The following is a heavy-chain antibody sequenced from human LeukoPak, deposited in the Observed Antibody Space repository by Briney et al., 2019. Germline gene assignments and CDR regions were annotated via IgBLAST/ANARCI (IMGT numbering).Heavy chain of an antibody. J-gene: IGHJ6*03. CDR2: IYYSGST. V-gene: IGHV4-59*01. Sequence: SETLSPTCTVSGGSISSYYWSWIRQPPGKGLEWIGYIYYSGSTNYNPSLKSRVTISVDTSKNQFSLKLSSVTAADTAVYYCARGIVGATTDYYYYYMDVWGKGTTVTVSS. D-gene: IGHD1-26*01. CDR3: ARGIVGATTDYYYYYMDV. CDR1: GGSISSYY.